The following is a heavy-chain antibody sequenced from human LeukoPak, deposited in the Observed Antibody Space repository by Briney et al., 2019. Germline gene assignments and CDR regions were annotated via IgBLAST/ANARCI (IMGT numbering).Heavy chain of an antibody. CDR2: INHSGST. V-gene: IGHV4-34*01. CDR3: ARILEGFFDY. CDR1: GGSFSGYY. J-gene: IGHJ4*02. Sequence: SETLSLTCAVCGGSFSGYYWSWIRQPPGKGLEWIGEINHSGSTNYNPSLKSRVTISVDTSKNQFSLKLSSVTAADTAVYYCARILEGFFDYWGQGTLVTVSS.